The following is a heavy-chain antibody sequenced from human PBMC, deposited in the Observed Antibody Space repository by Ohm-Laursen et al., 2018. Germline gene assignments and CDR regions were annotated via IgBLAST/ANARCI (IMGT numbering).Heavy chain of an antibody. Sequence: SLRLSCSASGFTFSDYYMSWIRQAPGKGLEWVSYISSSGSTIYYADSVKGRFTISRDNAKNSLYLQMNSLRAEDTAVYYCARDRRVGATYHFQHWGQGTLVTVSS. D-gene: IGHD1-26*01. V-gene: IGHV3-11*01. CDR1: GFTFSDYY. CDR3: ARDRRVGATYHFQH. CDR2: ISSSGSTI. J-gene: IGHJ1*01.